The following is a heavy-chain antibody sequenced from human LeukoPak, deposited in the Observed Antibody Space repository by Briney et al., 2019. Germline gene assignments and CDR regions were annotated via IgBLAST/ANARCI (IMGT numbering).Heavy chain of an antibody. CDR1: GGSISNYH. Sequence: SETVSHTCTVAGGSISNYHWSWIRQPPGKGLEWIGYIYSSGSTNYNPSLESRLTISVDTSKNQLSLRLRSVTAADTAVYYCARLGYSSSWYKLDYWGQGTLVTVSS. CDR3: ARLGYSSSWYKLDY. J-gene: IGHJ4*02. CDR2: IYSSGST. D-gene: IGHD6-13*01. V-gene: IGHV4-59*08.